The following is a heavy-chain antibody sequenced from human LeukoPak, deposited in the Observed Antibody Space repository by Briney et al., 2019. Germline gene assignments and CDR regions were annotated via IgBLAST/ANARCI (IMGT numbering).Heavy chain of an antibody. D-gene: IGHD1-7*01. CDR1: GFTFSVSA. Sequence: GGSLRLSCAASGFTFSVSAMHWVRQASGKGLEWVGHIRSKANSYATAYAASVKGRFTISRDDSKNTAYLQMNSLKTEDTAVRYCTRLGLLNYEDYWGQGTLVTVSS. J-gene: IGHJ4*02. CDR3: TRLGLLNYEDY. V-gene: IGHV3-73*01. CDR2: IRSKANSYAT.